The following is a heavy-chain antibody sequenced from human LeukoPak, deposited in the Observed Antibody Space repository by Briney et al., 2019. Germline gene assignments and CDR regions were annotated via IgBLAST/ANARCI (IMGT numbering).Heavy chain of an antibody. Sequence: GGSLRLSCAASGFTVSSNYMTWVRQAPGEGLEWVATINQDGGEKYYVDSVKGRFIISRDNAKNSVYLQMDSLRAEETAVYSCVRGHLWLENWGQGTLVTVSS. J-gene: IGHJ4*02. CDR1: GFTVSSNY. D-gene: IGHD3-3*02. V-gene: IGHV3-7*03. CDR2: INQDGGEK. CDR3: VRGHLWLEN.